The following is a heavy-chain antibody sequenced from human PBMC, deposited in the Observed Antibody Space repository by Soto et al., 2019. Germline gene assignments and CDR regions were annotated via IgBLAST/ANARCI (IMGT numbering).Heavy chain of an antibody. Sequence: EVQLVESGGGLVQPGGSLRISCAASGFSFSNYSMNWVRQAPGKGLEWVSYISGRSTGRYSTDYADSVKGRFTVSRDNANTSLYLQMHSLIAEYTAVYYCARDAEGGFVPVGHYFDNWGQGTLVTVSS. J-gene: IGHJ4*02. CDR3: ARDAEGGFVPVGHYFDN. V-gene: IGHV3-48*01. CDR2: ISGRSTGRYST. D-gene: IGHD5-12*01. CDR1: GFSFSNYS.